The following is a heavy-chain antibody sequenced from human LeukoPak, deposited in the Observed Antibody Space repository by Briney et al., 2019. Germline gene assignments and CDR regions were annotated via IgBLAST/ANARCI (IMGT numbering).Heavy chain of an antibody. Sequence: GGSLRLSCAASGFSFMHAWMIWVRQAPGKGLEWVGRIKSNADGGTPDYAAPARGRFTISRDDSKNTLYLQMNSLKTEDTAVYYCTTFYHEYSPYWGRGTLVTVSS. V-gene: IGHV3-15*01. CDR2: IKSNADGGTP. CDR1: GFSFMHAW. CDR3: TTFYHEYSPY. J-gene: IGHJ4*02. D-gene: IGHD2/OR15-2a*01.